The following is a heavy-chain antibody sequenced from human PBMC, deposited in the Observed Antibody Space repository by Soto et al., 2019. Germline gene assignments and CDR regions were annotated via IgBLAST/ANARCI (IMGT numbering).Heavy chain of an antibody. CDR2: ISYDGNNK. J-gene: IGHJ4*02. D-gene: IGHD4-4*01. Sequence: GGSLTLSCAASGFTFSSYGMHWVRQAPGKGLEWVAVISYDGNNKYYADSVKGRFTISRDNSKNTLYLQMNSLRAEDTAVYYCSIESNRDPHFVYWGPGTLVTV. CDR1: GFTFSSYG. V-gene: IGHV3-30*03. CDR3: SIESNRDPHFVY.